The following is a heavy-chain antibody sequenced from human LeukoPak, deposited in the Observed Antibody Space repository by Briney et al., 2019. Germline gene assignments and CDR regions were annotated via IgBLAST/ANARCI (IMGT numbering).Heavy chain of an antibody. Sequence: PGGSLRLSCAASGFTFSSYAMSWVRQAPGKGLEWVSAISGSGGSTYYADSVKGRFTISRDNSKNTLYLQMNSLRAEDTAVYYCAKKGPDYYDSSGYYSNDAFDIWGQGTMVTVSS. CDR1: GFTFSSYA. CDR3: AKKGPDYYDSSGYYSNDAFDI. CDR2: ISGSGGST. D-gene: IGHD3-22*01. V-gene: IGHV3-23*01. J-gene: IGHJ3*02.